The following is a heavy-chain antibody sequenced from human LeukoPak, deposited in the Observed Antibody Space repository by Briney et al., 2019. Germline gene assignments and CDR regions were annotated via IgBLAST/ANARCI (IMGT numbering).Heavy chain of an antibody. CDR2: IIPIFGTA. D-gene: IGHD4-17*01. Sequence: GDSVKVSCKASGGTFSSYAISWVRQAPGQGLEWMGRIIPIFGTANYAQKFQGRVTITTDESTSTAYMELSSLRSEDTAVYYCASGYGDYVELSSYFDYWGQGTLVTVSS. V-gene: IGHV1-69*05. CDR1: GGTFSSYA. CDR3: ASGYGDYVELSSYFDY. J-gene: IGHJ4*02.